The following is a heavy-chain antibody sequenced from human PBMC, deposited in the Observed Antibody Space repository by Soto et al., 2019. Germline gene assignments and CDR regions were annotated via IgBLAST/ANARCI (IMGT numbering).Heavy chain of an antibody. CDR2: INPSGGST. D-gene: IGHD6-19*01. Sequence: QVQLVQSGAEVKKPGASVKVSCKASGYTFTNYYIHWVRQAPGQGLEWMGMINPSGGSTSYTRRFQGRVNLTRDTSTSTVYMELSSLRSEDTAVYYCAPESQSSGWSWFDYWGQGTLVTVSS. CDR3: APESQSSGWSWFDY. V-gene: IGHV1-46*01. J-gene: IGHJ4*02. CDR1: GYTFTNYY.